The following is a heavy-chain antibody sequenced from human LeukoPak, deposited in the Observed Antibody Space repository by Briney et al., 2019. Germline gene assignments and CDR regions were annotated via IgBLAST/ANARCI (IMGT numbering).Heavy chain of an antibody. V-gene: IGHV1-24*01. Sequence: ASVKVSCKVSGYTLTELSMHWVRQAPGKGLEWMGGFDPEDGETIYAQKFQGRVTMTEDTSTDTAYMELSSLRSEDTAVYYCAASSRAYYDSSGVFDYWGQGTLVTVSS. CDR3: AASSRAYYDSSGVFDY. D-gene: IGHD3-22*01. J-gene: IGHJ4*02. CDR1: GYTLTELS. CDR2: FDPEDGET.